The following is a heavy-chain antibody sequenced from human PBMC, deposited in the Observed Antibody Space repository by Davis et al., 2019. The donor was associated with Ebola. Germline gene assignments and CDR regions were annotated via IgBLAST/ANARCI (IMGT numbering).Heavy chain of an antibody. V-gene: IGHV3-15*07. J-gene: IGHJ4*02. CDR1: GFSFNEAW. CDR2: IKSNNEGGTT. Sequence: PGGSLRLSCAASGFSFNEAWMHWVRQAPGKGLEWVGRIKSNNEGGTTDYAAPVKDRFTISRDDSEGMVYVQMNSLKTEDTAVYYCTTGGSGWFLFNHWGQGTLVTVSA. CDR3: TTGGSGWFLFNH. D-gene: IGHD6-19*01.